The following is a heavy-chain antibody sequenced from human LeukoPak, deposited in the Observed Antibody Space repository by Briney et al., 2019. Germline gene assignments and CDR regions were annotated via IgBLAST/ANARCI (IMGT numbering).Heavy chain of an antibody. V-gene: IGHV3-23*01. J-gene: IGHJ4*02. CDR3: AKVIEVGTLRYFDWLFGLGFDY. Sequence: QAGGSLRLSCAASGFTFSSYAMSWVRQAPGKGLEWVSAISGSGGSTYYADSVKGRFTISRDNSKNTLYLQMNSLRAEDTAVYYCAKVIEVGTLRYFDWLFGLGFDYWGQGTLVTVSS. D-gene: IGHD3-9*01. CDR1: GFTFSSYA. CDR2: ISGSGGST.